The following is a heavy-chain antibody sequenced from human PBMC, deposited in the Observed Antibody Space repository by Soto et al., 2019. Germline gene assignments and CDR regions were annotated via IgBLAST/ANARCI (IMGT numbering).Heavy chain of an antibody. V-gene: IGHV4-30-4*01. J-gene: IGHJ5*02. Sequence: TLSLTCTVCGGSISSGDYYWSWIRQPPGKGLEWIGYIYYSGSIYYNPSLKSRVTISVDASKNQFSLKLSSVTAADTAVYYCARARFLEWSNWFDPWGQGTLVTVSS. CDR1: GGSISSGDYY. D-gene: IGHD3-3*01. CDR2: IYYSGSI. CDR3: ARARFLEWSNWFDP.